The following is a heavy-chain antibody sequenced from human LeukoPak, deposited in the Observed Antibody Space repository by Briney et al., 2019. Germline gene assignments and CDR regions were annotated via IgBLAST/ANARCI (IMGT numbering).Heavy chain of an antibody. CDR2: ISYDGSNK. CDR1: GFTFSSYA. CDR3: ASPQRGYYGSGSYSIPPAT. D-gene: IGHD3-10*01. Sequence: QPGGSLRLSCAASGFTFSSYAMHWVRQAPGKGLEWVAVISYDGSNKYYADSVKGRFTISRDNSKNTLYLQMNSLRAEDTAVYYCASPQRGYYGSGSYSIPPATLGQGTLVTVSS. J-gene: IGHJ5*02. V-gene: IGHV3-30-3*01.